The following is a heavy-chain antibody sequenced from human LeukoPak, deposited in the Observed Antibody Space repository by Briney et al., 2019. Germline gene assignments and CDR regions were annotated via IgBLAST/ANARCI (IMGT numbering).Heavy chain of an antibody. CDR1: GFTFSSYA. CDR2: ISYDGSNK. V-gene: IGHV3-30*04. J-gene: IGHJ4*02. D-gene: IGHD4-17*01. CDR3: ARDRDYGTFDY. Sequence: GGTLRLSCAASGFTFSSYALHWVRQAPGKGLEWVALISYDGSNKYYADSVKGRFTISRDNAKNSLYLEMKSLRAEDTAAYFCARDRDYGTFDYWGQGTLVTVSS.